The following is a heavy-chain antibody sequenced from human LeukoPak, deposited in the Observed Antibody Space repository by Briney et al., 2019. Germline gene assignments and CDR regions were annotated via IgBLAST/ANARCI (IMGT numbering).Heavy chain of an antibody. J-gene: IGHJ4*02. CDR1: GFTFSSYA. D-gene: IGHD5-24*01. CDR2: ISDSGRRT. CDR3: ATSDGYNFDFDY. Sequence: GRPLRLSSAVSGFTFSSYAMSWVRPAPGKGLEWVSAISDSGRRTYYADSVKGRFTISKAHSKNTLYLPMNSLRPEDTAVYYCATSDGYNFDFDYWGQGTLVTVSS. V-gene: IGHV3-23*01.